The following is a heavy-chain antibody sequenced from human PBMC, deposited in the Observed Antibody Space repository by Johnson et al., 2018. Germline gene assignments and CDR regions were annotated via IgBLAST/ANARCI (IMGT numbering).Heavy chain of an antibody. CDR3: ARDALTGVAGALDAFDI. CDR1: GFTFSGYS. Sequence: VQLVQSGGGLVKPGGSLRLSCAASGFTFSGYSMIWVRQAPGKGLEWVSSISSSSIYIYYADSVKGRFTISRDNAKNSVYVQMNSLRAEDTAVYYCARDALTGVAGALDAFDIWGQGTTVTVSS. D-gene: IGHD6-19*01. J-gene: IGHJ3*02. V-gene: IGHV3-21*01. CDR2: ISSSSIYI.